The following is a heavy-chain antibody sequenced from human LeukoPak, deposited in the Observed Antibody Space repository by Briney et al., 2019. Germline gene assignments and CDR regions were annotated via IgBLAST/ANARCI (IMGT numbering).Heavy chain of an antibody. CDR3: AKGASAVLGI. D-gene: IGHD2-8*01. CDR1: GFTFRSYG. CDR2: VRYDGSNK. V-gene: IGHV3-30*02. Sequence: GGSLRLSXAASGFTFRSYGMHWIRQAPGKGLEWLAFVRYDGSNKYYADSVKGRFTISRDNSKNTLYLQMNSLRAEDTAVYYCAKGASAVLGIWGQGTLVTVSS. J-gene: IGHJ4*02.